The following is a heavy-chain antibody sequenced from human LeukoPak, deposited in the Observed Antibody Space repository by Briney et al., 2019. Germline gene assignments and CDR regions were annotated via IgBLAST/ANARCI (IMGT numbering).Heavy chain of an antibody. J-gene: IGHJ3*02. D-gene: IGHD3-10*01. CDR3: GRHYYGSGSYYSAFDI. CDR1: GYSFTSYW. CDR2: IYPGDSDT. V-gene: IGHV5-51*01. Sequence: GESLKISCRGSGYSFTSYWIGWVRHMPGKGLEWMGIIYPGDSDTRYSPSFQGQVTISADKSISTAYLQWSSLKASDTAMYYCGRHYYGSGSYYSAFDIWGQGTMVTVSS.